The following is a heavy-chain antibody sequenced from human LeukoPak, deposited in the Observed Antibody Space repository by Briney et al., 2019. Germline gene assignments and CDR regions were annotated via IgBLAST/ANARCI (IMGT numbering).Heavy chain of an antibody. Sequence: SQTLSLTCAISGDSVSSNSATWNWIRQSPSRGLEWLGRTYYRSKWYNDYAVSVKSRITINPDTSKNQFSLQLNSVTPEDTAVYYCARDSPLTTVTTFPYWYFDLWGRGTLVTVSS. CDR1: GDSVSSNSAT. J-gene: IGHJ2*01. CDR2: TYYRSKWYN. D-gene: IGHD4-17*01. CDR3: ARDSPLTTVTTFPYWYFDL. V-gene: IGHV6-1*01.